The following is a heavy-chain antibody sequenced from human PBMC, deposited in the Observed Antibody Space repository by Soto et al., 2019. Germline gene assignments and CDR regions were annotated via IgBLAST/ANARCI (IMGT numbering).Heavy chain of an antibody. V-gene: IGHV1-18*01. CDR2: ISAYNGNT. CDR1: GYTFTTYG. J-gene: IGHJ5*02. CDR3: ARDYSSRWYRLLKP. Sequence: ASVKVSCKASGYTFTTYGISWVRQAPGQGLEWMGWISAYNGNTNYAQKVQGRVTMTTDTSTSTAYMELRSLRSDDTAVYYCARDYSSRWYRLLKPWGQGTLVTVSS. D-gene: IGHD6-13*01.